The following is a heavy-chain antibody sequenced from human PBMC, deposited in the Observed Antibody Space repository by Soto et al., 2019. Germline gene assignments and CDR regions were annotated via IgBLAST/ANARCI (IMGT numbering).Heavy chain of an antibody. CDR2: IYYSGST. CDR1: GGSISSYH. CDR3: AGVNIVVVTAIYWFDP. J-gene: IGHJ5*02. D-gene: IGHD2-21*02. Sequence: QVQLQESGPGLVKPSETLSLTCTVSGGSISSYHWSWIRQPPGNGLEWIGSIYYSGSTNYNPSLKSRVTISVDTSKNQFSLKLSSVTAADTAVYYCAGVNIVVVTAIYWFDPWGQGTLVTVSS. V-gene: IGHV4-59*01.